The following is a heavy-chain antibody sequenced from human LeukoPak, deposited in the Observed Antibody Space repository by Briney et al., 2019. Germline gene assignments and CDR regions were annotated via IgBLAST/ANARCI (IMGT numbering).Heavy chain of an antibody. J-gene: IGHJ6*04. V-gene: IGHV1-69*01. CDR2: IIPIFGTA. CDR3: ARPKRSITMVRGTYYGMDV. Sequence: SVKVSCKASGGTFSSYAISWVRQAPGQGLEWMGGIIPIFGTANYAQKFQGRVTITADESMSTAYMELSSLRSEDTAVYYCARPKRSITMVRGTYYGMDVWGKGTTVTVSS. CDR1: GGTFSSYA. D-gene: IGHD3-10*01.